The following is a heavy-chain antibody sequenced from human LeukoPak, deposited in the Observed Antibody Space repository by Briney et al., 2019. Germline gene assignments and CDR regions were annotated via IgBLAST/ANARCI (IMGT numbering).Heavy chain of an antibody. J-gene: IGHJ6*03. V-gene: IGHV4-59*01. Sequence: SETLSLTCTVSGGSISSYYWSWIRQPPGKGLEWIGYIYYSGSTNYNPSLKSRVTISVDTSKNQFSLKLSSVTAADTAVYYCARDNYYGSGSPRYYYYYMGVWGKGTTVTVSS. CDR3: ARDNYYGSGSPRYYYYYMGV. CDR2: IYYSGST. CDR1: GGSISSYY. D-gene: IGHD3-10*01.